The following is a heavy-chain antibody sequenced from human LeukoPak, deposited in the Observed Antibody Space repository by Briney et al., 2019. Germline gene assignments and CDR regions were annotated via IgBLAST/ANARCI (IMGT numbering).Heavy chain of an antibody. D-gene: IGHD3-10*01. V-gene: IGHV4-34*01. CDR3: ARGGRFGA. J-gene: IGHJ5*02. CDR1: GGSFSDYY. CDR2: INHSGST. Sequence: SETLSLTCAVYGGSFSDYYWSWIRQPPGEGLEWIGEINHSGSTNYNPSLKSRVTISVDTSKNQFSLKLSSVTAADTAVYYCARGGRFGAWGQGTLVTVSS.